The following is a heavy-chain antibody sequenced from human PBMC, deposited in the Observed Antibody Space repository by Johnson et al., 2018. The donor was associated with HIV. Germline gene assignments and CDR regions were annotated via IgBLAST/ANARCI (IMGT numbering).Heavy chain of an antibody. V-gene: IGHV3-9*01. Sequence: VQLVESGGGLIQPGRSLRLSCAASGFTFDDYAMHWVRQAPGKGLEWVSGISWNSGSIGYADSVKGRFTISRDNAKNSLYLQMNSLRAEDTAVYYCARGGVGDVFDSWGQGTMVTVSS. J-gene: IGHJ3*02. CDR3: ARGGVGDVFDS. D-gene: IGHD1-26*01. CDR1: GFTFDDYA. CDR2: ISWNSGSI.